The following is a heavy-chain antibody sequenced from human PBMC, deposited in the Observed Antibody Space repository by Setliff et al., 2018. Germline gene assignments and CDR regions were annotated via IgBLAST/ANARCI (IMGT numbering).Heavy chain of an antibody. Sequence: GGSLRLSCATSGFTFSNHWMHWLRQAPGEGLVWVSRIRNDGSATKYADSVKGRFTISRDNSKNTLYLQMNSLRPEDTAVYYCARTCSGSGCYAGLESWGQGTPVTVSS. CDR1: GFTFSNHW. CDR3: ARTCSGSGCYAGLES. D-gene: IGHD2-15*01. V-gene: IGHV3-74*01. CDR2: IRNDGSAT. J-gene: IGHJ4*02.